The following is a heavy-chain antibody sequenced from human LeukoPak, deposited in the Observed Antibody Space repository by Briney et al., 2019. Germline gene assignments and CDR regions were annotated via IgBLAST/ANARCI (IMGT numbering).Heavy chain of an antibody. CDR1: RFTFSIYS. CDR2: ISGSGGST. Sequence: GGSLRLSCAASRFTFSIYSMRWVRQAPGKALEWVSAISGSGGSTYFADSVKGRFTISRDNSKNTLYLQMNSLRAEDTAVYYCAKTSGSRRFDPWGQGTLVTVSS. D-gene: IGHD3-3*01. CDR3: AKTSGSRRFDP. J-gene: IGHJ5*02. V-gene: IGHV3-23*01.